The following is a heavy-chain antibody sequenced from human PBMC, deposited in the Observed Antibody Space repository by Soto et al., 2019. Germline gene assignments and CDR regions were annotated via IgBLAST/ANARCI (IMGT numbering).Heavy chain of an antibody. CDR3: ARGDYYDNSGYYYTYNYYGLDV. CDR2: IKQEGTET. V-gene: IGHV3-7*04. J-gene: IGHJ6*02. D-gene: IGHD3-22*01. Sequence: SGGSLRLSCEASGFTFDDYWMNWVRQAPGKGLEWVGNIKQEGTETYYGDSVKGRFTIPRDNAKNSVYLQMSSLRAEDTAVYFCARGDYYDNSGYYYTYNYYGLDVWGQGTAVTVSS. CDR1: GFTFDDYW.